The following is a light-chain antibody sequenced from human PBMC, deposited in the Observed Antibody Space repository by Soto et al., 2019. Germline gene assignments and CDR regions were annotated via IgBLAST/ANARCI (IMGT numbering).Light chain of an antibody. CDR2: DVS. CDR3: SSYTSSSTPYEV. J-gene: IGLJ2*01. V-gene: IGLV2-14*01. Sequence: QSALTQPASVSGSPGQSITISCTGTSSDVGGYNYVSWYQQHPGKAPKLMIYDVSNRPSGVSNRFSGSKSGNTASLTISGLQAEDEADYYCSSYTSSSTPYEVFGGGTKLTVL. CDR1: SSDVGGYNY.